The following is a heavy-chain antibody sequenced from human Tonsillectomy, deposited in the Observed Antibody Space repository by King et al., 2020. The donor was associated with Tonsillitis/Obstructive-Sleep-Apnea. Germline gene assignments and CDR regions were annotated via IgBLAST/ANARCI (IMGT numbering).Heavy chain of an antibody. V-gene: IGHV3-15*01. CDR2: IKSKTYGGTT. CDR1: GFTFSNAW. CDR3: TTLSGCTSLSYYMDV. Sequence: QLVQSGGGLVKPGGSLRLSCAASGFTFSNAWMSWVRQAPGKGLEWVGRIKSKTYGGTTDYAAPGKGRFTISRDVSKNRLYLQMNSLKTEDTAVYYCTTLSGCTSLSYYMDVWGKGTTVTVSS. J-gene: IGHJ6*03. D-gene: IGHD3-3*01.